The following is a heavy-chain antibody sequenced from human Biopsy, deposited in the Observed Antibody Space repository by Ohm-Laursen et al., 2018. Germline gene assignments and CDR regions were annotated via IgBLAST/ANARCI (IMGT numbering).Heavy chain of an antibody. CDR2: INAKTGDT. Sequence: ASVKVSCKASGYTFTGYHVHWVRQTPGQGLEWMGWINAKTGDTNYAQKFQGRVTMTRDTSISTAYVDLSSLRSDDAAVYYCTRGGYYYDSLAYYYWFDPWGQGTLVTVSS. D-gene: IGHD3-22*01. CDR3: TRGGYYYDSLAYYYWFDP. CDR1: GYTFTGYH. V-gene: IGHV1-2*02. J-gene: IGHJ5*02.